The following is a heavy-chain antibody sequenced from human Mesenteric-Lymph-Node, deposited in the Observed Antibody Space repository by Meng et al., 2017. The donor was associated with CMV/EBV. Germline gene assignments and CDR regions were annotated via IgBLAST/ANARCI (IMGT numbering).Heavy chain of an antibody. Sequence: GESLKISCAASGFAFNDYVIHWVRQAPGMGLEWVAVISYDGSNKYYADSVKGRFTISRDNSKNTLYLQMNSLRAEDTAVYYCARGNLAAAGGYWGQGTLVTVSS. D-gene: IGHD6-13*01. CDR1: GFAFNDYV. V-gene: IGHV3-30-3*01. J-gene: IGHJ4*02. CDR3: ARGNLAAAGGY. CDR2: ISYDGSNK.